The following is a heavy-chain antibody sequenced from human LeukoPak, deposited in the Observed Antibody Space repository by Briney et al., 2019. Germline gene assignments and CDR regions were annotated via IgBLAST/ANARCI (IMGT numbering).Heavy chain of an antibody. CDR3: ARLGSYHDF. V-gene: IGHV4-4*09. D-gene: IGHD1-26*01. CDR2: IHTSGVS. CDR1: GASISHYY. Sequence: SETLSLTCTVTGASISHYYWSWIRQTPEKGLEWMGHIHTSGVSRYYPSLESRLTLSIDTSRNHLSLKLTSVTAADTAVYLCARLGSYHDFWGQGALVTVSS. J-gene: IGHJ4*02.